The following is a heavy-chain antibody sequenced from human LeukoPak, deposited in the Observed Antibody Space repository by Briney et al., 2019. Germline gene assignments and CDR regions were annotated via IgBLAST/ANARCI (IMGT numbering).Heavy chain of an antibody. D-gene: IGHD3-16*01. CDR3: AREGEAYYYGMDV. CDR1: GFTVSTNY. Sequence: GGSLRLSCVVSGFTVSTNYMSWVRQAPGKGLEWVSVSYSGGSTYYADSVKGRFTISRDNSKNTLYLQMNSLRAEDTAVYYCAREGEAYYYGMDVWGQGTTVTVSS. J-gene: IGHJ6*02. CDR2: SYSGGST. V-gene: IGHV3-53*01.